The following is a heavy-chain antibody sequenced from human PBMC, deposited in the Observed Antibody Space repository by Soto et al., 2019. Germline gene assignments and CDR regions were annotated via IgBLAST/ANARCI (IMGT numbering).Heavy chain of an antibody. V-gene: IGHV4-39*01. CDR3: ASQSSFYYYSGMAV. J-gene: IGHJ6*02. CDR1: GGSISSSSYY. CDR2: IYYSGST. Sequence: QLQLRESGPGLVKPSETLSLTCTVSGGSISSSSYYWGWIRQPPGKGLEWIGNIYYSGSTSYNPSRMGRVTISADTSKNQFSLKLSSVTAADTAVYYCASQSSFYYYSGMAVWGQGTTVTVS. D-gene: IGHD6-6*01.